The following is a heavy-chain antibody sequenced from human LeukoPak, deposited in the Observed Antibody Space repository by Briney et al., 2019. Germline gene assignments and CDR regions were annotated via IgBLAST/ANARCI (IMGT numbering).Heavy chain of an antibody. CDR3: ARDHGKYTNYVTY. D-gene: IGHD2-8*01. CDR2: IAEDGSEK. Sequence: GGSLRLSCAASGFTSSGYWMSWVRQAPGGGLEWVANIAEDGSEKYYVDSVKGRFTVSRDNAKNSLYLLMNRPRVEDTAVYYCARDHGKYTNYVTYWGQGTLVTVSS. V-gene: IGHV3-7*01. CDR1: GFTSSGYW. J-gene: IGHJ4*02.